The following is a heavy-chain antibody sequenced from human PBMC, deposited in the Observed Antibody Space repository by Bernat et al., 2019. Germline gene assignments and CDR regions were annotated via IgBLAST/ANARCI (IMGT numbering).Heavy chain of an antibody. CDR1: GFTVSSNY. V-gene: IGHV3-23*04. CDR2: ISGSGGST. Sequence: EVQLVESGGGLIQPGGSLRLSCAASGFTVSSNYMSWVRQAPGKGLEWVSVISGSGGSTYYADSVKGRSTISRANSKKTLNLQMNSLRAEDTAVYYCAKDREYYDFWSGYYTLYYFDYWGQGTLVNVSS. J-gene: IGHJ4*02. CDR3: AKDREYYDFWSGYYTLYYFDY. D-gene: IGHD3-3*01.